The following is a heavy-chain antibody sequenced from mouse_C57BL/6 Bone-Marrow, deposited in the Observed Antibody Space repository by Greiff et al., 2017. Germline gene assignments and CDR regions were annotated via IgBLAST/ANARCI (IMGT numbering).Heavy chain of an antibody. J-gene: IGHJ2*01. D-gene: IGHD1-1*01. CDR3: VRGSRGGNY. CDR2: IRRKSNNYAT. V-gene: IGHV10-1*01. CDR1: GFSFTTYA. Sequence: EVKLVESGGGLVQPKGSLKLSCAASGFSFTTYAMNWVRQAPGHGLEWVARIRRKSNNYATYSADSVKDRFTISRDDSESKLYLQMNNVKTEDTAMYYCVRGSRGGNYWGQGTTLTVSA.